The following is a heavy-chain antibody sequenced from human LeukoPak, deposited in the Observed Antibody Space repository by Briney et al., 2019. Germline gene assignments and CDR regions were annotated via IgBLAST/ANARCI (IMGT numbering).Heavy chain of an antibody. CDR3: ARLTRHYFVF. Sequence: SETLSLTCTVSGGSISSSSYYWGWIRQPPGKGLEWIGSIYYNGITYYNPSLRSRVTISVDTSKNRFSLNLTSVTAADAAVYYCARLTRHYFVFWGRGTPVAVSS. V-gene: IGHV4-39*07. CDR2: IYYNGIT. CDR1: GGSISSSSYY. J-gene: IGHJ4*02.